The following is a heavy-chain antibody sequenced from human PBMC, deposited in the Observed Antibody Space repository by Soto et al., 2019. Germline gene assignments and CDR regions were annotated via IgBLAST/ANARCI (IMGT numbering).Heavy chain of an antibody. V-gene: IGHV4-31*03. CDR2: IYYSGST. Sequence: QVQLQESGPGLVKPSQTLSLTCTVSGGSISSGGYYWSWIRQHPGKGLEWIGYIYYSGSTYYNPSSMVRVTRAVDPSKNQFSLKLSSVPSADTAVYYCARDAHRSLMVRGIFSVGMDVWGQGTTVTVSS. CDR3: ARDAHRSLMVRGIFSVGMDV. J-gene: IGHJ6*02. D-gene: IGHD3-10*01. CDR1: GGSISSGGYY.